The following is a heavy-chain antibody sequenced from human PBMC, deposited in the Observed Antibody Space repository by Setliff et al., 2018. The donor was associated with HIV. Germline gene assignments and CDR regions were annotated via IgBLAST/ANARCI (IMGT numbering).Heavy chain of an antibody. D-gene: IGHD2-2*03. V-gene: IGHV3-30*03. CDR3: SRHLGYCRTTNSC. Sequence: GGSLRLSCAASGFTFSDHYMDWVRQAPGKGLEWVAIISSDGSDKNYADSVKGRFTVSRDNSKNTLYLQMNSLRGEDTAVYYCSRHLGYCRTTNSCWGQGTPVTVSS. J-gene: IGHJ4*02. CDR1: GFTFSDHY. CDR2: ISSDGSDK.